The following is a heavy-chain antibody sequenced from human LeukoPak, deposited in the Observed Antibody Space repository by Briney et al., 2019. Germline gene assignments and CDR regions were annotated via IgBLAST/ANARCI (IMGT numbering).Heavy chain of an antibody. V-gene: IGHV4-34*01. J-gene: IGHJ4*02. CDR1: GGSFSGYY. CDR3: ERVRPRWPRAYFDY. Sequence: SETLSLTCAVNGGSFSGYYWSWISQPPGKRLEWLGGINHSVSTNYNTSLKSRVTISVDTSKNQFDLKLCSVTAADTAVYYCERVRPRWPRAYFDYWGQGTLVTVSS. D-gene: IGHD4-23*01. CDR2: INHSVST.